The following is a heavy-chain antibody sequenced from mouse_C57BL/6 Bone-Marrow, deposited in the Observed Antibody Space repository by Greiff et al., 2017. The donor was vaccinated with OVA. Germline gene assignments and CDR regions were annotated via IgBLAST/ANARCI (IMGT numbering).Heavy chain of an antibody. D-gene: IGHD2-2*01. CDR2: IHPNSGST. J-gene: IGHJ1*03. Sequence: QVQLQQPGAELVKPGASVKLSCKASGYTFTSYWMHWVKQRPGQGLEWIGMIHPNSGSTNYNEKFKSKATLTVDKSSSTAYMQLSSLTAEDSAVYYCARWLRGYFDVWGTGATVTVSS. CDR1: GYTFTSYW. V-gene: IGHV1-64*01. CDR3: ARWLRGYFDV.